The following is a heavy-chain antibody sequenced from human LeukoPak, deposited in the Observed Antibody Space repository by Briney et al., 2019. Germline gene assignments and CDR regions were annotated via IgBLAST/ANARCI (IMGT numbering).Heavy chain of an antibody. D-gene: IGHD1-26*01. CDR3: ATYSGAHHKTFDS. CDR2: ISYDGSNK. J-gene: IGHJ4*02. CDR1: GFTFSSYA. V-gene: IGHV3-30*04. Sequence: GGSLRLSRAASGFTFSSYAMHWVRQAPGKGLEWVAVISYDGSNKYYADSVKGRFTISRDNSKNTLYLQMSSLRAEDTAVYYCATYSGAHHKTFDSWGQGTLVTVSS.